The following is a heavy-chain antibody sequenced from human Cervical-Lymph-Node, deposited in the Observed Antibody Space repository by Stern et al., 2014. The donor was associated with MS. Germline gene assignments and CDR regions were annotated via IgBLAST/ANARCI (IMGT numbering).Heavy chain of an antibody. D-gene: IGHD6-25*01. CDR1: GFTFSNHG. CDR3: ARSSSSGWDY. V-gene: IGHV3-33*01. Sequence: VQPVESGGTVVQPGTSLRLSCEGSGFTFSNHGMNWVRRAPGKGLEWVASLWYDGRNKMYEDSVRGRFTISRDNSKNTLYLQMDTLRVEDTAVYYCARSSSSGWDYWGPGTLVAVSS. CDR2: LWYDGRNK. J-gene: IGHJ4*02.